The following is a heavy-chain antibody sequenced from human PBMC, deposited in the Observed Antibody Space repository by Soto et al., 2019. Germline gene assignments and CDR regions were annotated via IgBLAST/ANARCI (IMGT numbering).Heavy chain of an antibody. V-gene: IGHV4-59*01. D-gene: IGHD6-6*01. CDR3: ARFGSSSSGVDY. CDR2: IYYSGST. J-gene: IGHJ4*02. CDR1: GGSISSYY. Sequence: PSETVSLTCTVSGGSISSYYWSWIRQPPGKGLEWIGYIYYSGSTNYNPSLKSRVTISVDTSKNQFSLKLSSVTAADTAVYYCARFGSSSSGVDYWGQGTLVTVSS.